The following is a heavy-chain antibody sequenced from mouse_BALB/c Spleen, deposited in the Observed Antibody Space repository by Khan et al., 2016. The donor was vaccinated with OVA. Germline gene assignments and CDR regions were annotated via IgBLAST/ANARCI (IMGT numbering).Heavy chain of an antibody. V-gene: IGHV5-17*02. CDR3: ARFLGIYAMDY. D-gene: IGHD1-1*02. Sequence: EVELVESGGGLVQPGGSRKLSCAASGFTFSSFGMFWIRQAPEKGLEWVAYISSGSSTFYYADTVKGRFTISRDNPKNTLFLQMTSLRSEDTAMYYCARFLGIYAMDYWGQGTSVTVSS. CDR2: ISSGSSTF. CDR1: GFTFSSFG. J-gene: IGHJ4*01.